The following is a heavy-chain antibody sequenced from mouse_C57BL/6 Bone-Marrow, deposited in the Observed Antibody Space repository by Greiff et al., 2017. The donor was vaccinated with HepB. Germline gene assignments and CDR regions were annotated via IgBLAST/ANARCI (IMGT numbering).Heavy chain of an antibody. CDR1: GYTFTSYW. J-gene: IGHJ4*01. V-gene: IGHV1-59*01. CDR3: ARHSNYGYYYAMDY. CDR2: IDPSDSYT. D-gene: IGHD2-5*01. Sequence: VKLQQPGAELVRPGTSVKLSCKASGYTFTSYWMHWVKQRPGQGLEWIGVIDPSDSYTNYNQKFKGKATLTVDTSSSTAYMQLSSLTSEDSAVYYCARHSNYGYYYAMDYWGQGTSVTVSS.